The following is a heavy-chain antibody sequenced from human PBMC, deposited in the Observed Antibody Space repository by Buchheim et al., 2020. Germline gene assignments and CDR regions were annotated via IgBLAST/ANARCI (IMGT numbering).Heavy chain of an antibody. CDR3: ARVWQTED. V-gene: IGHV4-34*01. D-gene: IGHD2-21*01. CDR2: INHSGST. Sequence: QVQLQQWGAGLLKPSETLSLTCAVYSGSFSGYYWSWIRQPPGKGLEWIGEINHSGSTNYNPSLKSRVTISVDTSKNQFSLKLSSVTAADTAVYYCARVWQTEDWGQGTL. CDR1: SGSFSGYY. J-gene: IGHJ4*02.